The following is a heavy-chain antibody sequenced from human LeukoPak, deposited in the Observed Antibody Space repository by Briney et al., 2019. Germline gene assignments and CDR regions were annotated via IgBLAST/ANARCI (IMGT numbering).Heavy chain of an antibody. J-gene: IGHJ4*02. CDR2: MYYSGSP. Sequence: SETLSLTCTVSGGSISSYYWSWIRQPPGKGLEWIGYMYYSGSPNYNPSLKSRVTISVDTSKNQFSLKLSSVTAADTAVYYCARDGHSSGWLDYWGQGAMITVSS. D-gene: IGHD6-19*01. CDR1: GGSISSYY. CDR3: ARDGHSSGWLDY. V-gene: IGHV4-59*01.